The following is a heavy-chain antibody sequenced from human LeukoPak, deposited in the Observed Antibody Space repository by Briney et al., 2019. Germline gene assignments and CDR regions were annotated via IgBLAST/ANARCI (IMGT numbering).Heavy chain of an antibody. V-gene: IGHV1-46*01. CDR1: GYTFTSYY. D-gene: IGHD3-22*01. CDR2: INPSGGST. CDR3: ARDPDLPYYYDSSGYQPFSDY. Sequence: GASVKVSCKASGYTFTSYYMHRVRRAPGQGLEWMGIINPSGGSTSYAQKFQGRVTMTRDTSTSTVYMELSSLRSEDTAVYYCARDPDLPYYYDSSGYQPFSDYWGQGTLVTVSS. J-gene: IGHJ4*02.